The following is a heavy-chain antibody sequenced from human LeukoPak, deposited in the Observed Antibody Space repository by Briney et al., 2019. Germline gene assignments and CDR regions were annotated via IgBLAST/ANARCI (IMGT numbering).Heavy chain of an antibody. J-gene: IGHJ4*02. D-gene: IGHD1/OR15-1a*01. CDR3: AKVRANRFASFDY. CDR1: GFTFSNYA. Sequence: GGSLRLSCAASGFTFSNYAMSWVRQAPGKELEWVSSITGSGGSTYYADSVKGRFTISRDNSKITLYLQMNSLRAEDTAVYYCAKVRANRFASFDYWGQGTLVTVSS. CDR2: ITGSGGST. V-gene: IGHV3-23*01.